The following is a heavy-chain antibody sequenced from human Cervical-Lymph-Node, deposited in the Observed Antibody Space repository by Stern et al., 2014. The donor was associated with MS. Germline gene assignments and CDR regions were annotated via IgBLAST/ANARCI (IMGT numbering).Heavy chain of an antibody. Sequence: VQLVDSGGGLVQPGGSLRLSCASSGFTFSDYWMSWVRQAPGKGPEGVAHMNPDGKQRYYVDSVKGRFTISRDNAKNSLYLQMNSLRAEDTAVYYCARVPVGNYRKGHDHWGQGTLVTVSS. D-gene: IGHD1-7*01. CDR2: MNPDGKQR. CDR3: ARVPVGNYRKGHDH. V-gene: IGHV3-7*01. J-gene: IGHJ4*02. CDR1: GFTFSDYW.